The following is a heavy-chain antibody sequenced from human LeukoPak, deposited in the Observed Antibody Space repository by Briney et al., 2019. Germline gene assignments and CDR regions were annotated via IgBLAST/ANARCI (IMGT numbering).Heavy chain of an antibody. J-gene: IGHJ4*02. CDR1: GGSISSSSYY. D-gene: IGHD2-15*01. CDR3: ARLVCTGGRCHPTKFYFDS. V-gene: IGHV3-7*01. Sequence: ETLSLTCTVSGGSISSSSYYWGWIRQAPGKGLEWVANIKQGGSETYYVDSVKGRFTISRDNAKKSLYLQMNSLRAEDTAVYYCARLVCTGGRCHPTKFYFDSWGQGTLVTVSS. CDR2: IKQGGSET.